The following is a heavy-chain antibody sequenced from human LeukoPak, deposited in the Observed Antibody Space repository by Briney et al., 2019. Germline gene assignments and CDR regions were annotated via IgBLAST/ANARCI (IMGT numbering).Heavy chain of an antibody. J-gene: IGHJ4*02. CDR2: ISYDGSNK. Sequence: GGSLRLSCAASGFTFSSHGMHWVRQAPGKGLEWVAVISYDGSNKYYADSVKGRFTISRDNSKNTLYLQMNSLRAEDTAVYYCAKVGDVLRFLEWSLYFDYWGQGTLVTVSS. CDR3: AKVGDVLRFLEWSLYFDY. V-gene: IGHV3-30*18. CDR1: GFTFSSHG. D-gene: IGHD3-3*01.